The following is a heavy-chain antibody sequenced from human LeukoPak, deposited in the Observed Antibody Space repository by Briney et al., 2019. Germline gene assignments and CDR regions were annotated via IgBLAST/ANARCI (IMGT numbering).Heavy chain of an antibody. Sequence: PGGSLRPSCATSGFSFSNFGMHWVRQAPGKGLDWVAVIWYDGSYKYYADSVKGRFTISRDNSKNTLYLQMNSLRAEDTAIYYCAKVVQYTASTGTGLDYWGQGTLVTVSS. V-gene: IGHV3-33*06. J-gene: IGHJ4*02. CDR2: IWYDGSYK. D-gene: IGHD6-13*01. CDR3: AKVVQYTASTGTGLDY. CDR1: GFSFSNFG.